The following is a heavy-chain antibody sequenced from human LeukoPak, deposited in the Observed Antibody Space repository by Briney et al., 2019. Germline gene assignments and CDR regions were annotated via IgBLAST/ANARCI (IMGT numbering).Heavy chain of an antibody. V-gene: IGHV3-33*01. J-gene: IGHJ4*02. CDR2: IWYDGSNK. CDR1: GFTFSSYG. CDR3: ASGADYGDYVRLFDY. D-gene: IGHD4-17*01. Sequence: GGSLRLSCAASGFTFSSYGMHWVRQAPVKGLEWVAVIWYDGSNKYYADSVKGRFTISRDNSKNTLYLQMNSLRAEDTAVYYCASGADYGDYVRLFDYWGQGTLVTVSS.